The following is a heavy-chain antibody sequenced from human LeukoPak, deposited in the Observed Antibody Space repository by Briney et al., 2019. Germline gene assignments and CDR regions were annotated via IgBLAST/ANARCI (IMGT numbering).Heavy chain of an antibody. CDR3: ASKRAGTTPYYFDY. CDR2: IYYSGST. D-gene: IGHD1-7*01. V-gene: IGHV4-59*01. J-gene: IGHJ4*02. Sequence: PSETLSLTCTVSGGSISSYYWSWIRQPPGKGLEWIGYIYYSGSTSYNPSLKSRVTISVDTSKNLLSLKLSSVTAADTAVYYCASKRAGTTPYYFDYWGQGTLVTVSS. CDR1: GGSISSYY.